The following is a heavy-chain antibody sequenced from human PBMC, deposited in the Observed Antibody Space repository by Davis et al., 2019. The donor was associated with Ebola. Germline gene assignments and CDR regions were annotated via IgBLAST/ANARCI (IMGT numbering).Heavy chain of an antibody. V-gene: IGHV1-2*02. CDR1: GYTFTGYY. D-gene: IGHD2-2*01. J-gene: IGHJ3*02. CDR3: ASGGRNCDGSTSCYGAFDI. Sequence: ASVKVSCKASGYTFTGYYMHWVRQAPGQGLEWMGWINPNSGGTNYAQKFQGRVTITRNTSISTAYMELSSLRSEDTAVYYCASGGRNCDGSTSCYGAFDIWGQGTMVTVSS. CDR2: INPNSGGT.